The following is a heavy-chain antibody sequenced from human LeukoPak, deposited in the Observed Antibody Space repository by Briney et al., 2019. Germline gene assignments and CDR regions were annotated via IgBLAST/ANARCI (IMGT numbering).Heavy chain of an antibody. CDR2: ISSSGSLI. Sequence: PGGSLRLSCAASGFTFSNYEMNWVRQAPGKGLEWVSYISSSGSLIYADSVKGRFTISRDNAKNSLYLQMNSLRAEDTAVYYCARERSSSGYYPLDYWGQGTLVTVSS. D-gene: IGHD3-22*01. CDR1: GFTFSNYE. J-gene: IGHJ4*02. V-gene: IGHV3-48*03. CDR3: ARERSSSGYYPLDY.